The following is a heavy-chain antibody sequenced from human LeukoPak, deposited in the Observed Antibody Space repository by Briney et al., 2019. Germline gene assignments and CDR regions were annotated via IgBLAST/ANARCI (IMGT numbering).Heavy chain of an antibody. CDR1: GFTITDHH. CDR2: ISSDGNDK. D-gene: IGHD5-12*01. J-gene: IGHJ4*02. V-gene: IGHV3-30*03. Sequence: PGGSLRLSCAASGFTITDHHMDWVRQAPGKGLEWVALISSDGNDKLYGDSVKGRFTISRDDSKSTLYLQMNSLRAEDTAVYYCTTKVIRGNSGDDYDDWGQGTLVTVSP. CDR3: TTKVIRGNSGDDYDD.